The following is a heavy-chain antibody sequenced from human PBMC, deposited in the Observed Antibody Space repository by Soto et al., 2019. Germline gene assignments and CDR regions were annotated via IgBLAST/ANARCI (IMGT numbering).Heavy chain of an antibody. CDR1: GFTFSDSV. Sequence: PGGSLRLSCVGSGFTFSDSVMAWVRQAPGKGLEWLSVMSGDGRTRYALSVTGRVTISRDNSKNTLYLQMRSLSAEDAAAYYCVKWHTSNFDSLPFTGFGFWGQGTQGTVSS. D-gene: IGHD3-22*01. CDR3: VKWHTSNFDSLPFTGFGF. CDR2: MSGDGRT. V-gene: IGHV3-23*01. J-gene: IGHJ4*02.